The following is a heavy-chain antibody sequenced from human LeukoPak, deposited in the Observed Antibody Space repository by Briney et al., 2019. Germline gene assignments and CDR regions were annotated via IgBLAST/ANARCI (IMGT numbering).Heavy chain of an antibody. CDR3: ARDLGQWITTPLFDY. CDR1: GGSISSYY. Sequence: SETLSLTCTVSGGSISSYYWSWIRQPAGKGLEWIGRIYTSGSTNYNPSLKSRVTMSVDTSKNQFSLKLSSVTAADTAVYYCARDLGQWITTPLFDYWGQGTLVTVSS. CDR2: IYTSGST. J-gene: IGHJ4*02. D-gene: IGHD3-22*01. V-gene: IGHV4-4*07.